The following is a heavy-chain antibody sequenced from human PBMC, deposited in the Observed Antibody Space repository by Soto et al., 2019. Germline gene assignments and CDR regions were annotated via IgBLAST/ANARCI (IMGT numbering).Heavy chain of an antibody. CDR3: ARDHLEDGDYQQDRPFDY. D-gene: IGHD4-17*01. V-gene: IGHV3-21*01. CDR1: GFTFSSYS. J-gene: IGHJ4*02. CDR2: ISSSSSYI. Sequence: PGGSLRLSCAASGFTFSSYSMNWVRQAPGKGLEWVSSISSSSSYIYYADSVKGRFTISRDNAKNSLYLQMNSLRAEDTAVYYCARDHLEDGDYQQDRPFDYWGQGTLVTVSS.